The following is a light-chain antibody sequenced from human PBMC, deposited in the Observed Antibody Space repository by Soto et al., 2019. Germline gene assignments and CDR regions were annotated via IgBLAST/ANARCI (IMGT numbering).Light chain of an antibody. Sequence: DIQMTQSPSSLSASVGDRVAITCRASQSISTYLNWYQQKPGKAPKVLIYDASRRHIGVPDRFIGSGSGTDFTLTISRLEPEDFAVYYCQQYGSSLITFGQGTRLEIK. CDR2: DAS. CDR1: QSISTY. CDR3: QQYGSSLIT. V-gene: IGKV1-39*01. J-gene: IGKJ5*01.